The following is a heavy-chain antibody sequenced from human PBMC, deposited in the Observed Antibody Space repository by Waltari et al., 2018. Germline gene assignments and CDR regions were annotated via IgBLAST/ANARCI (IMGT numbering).Heavy chain of an antibody. J-gene: IGHJ3*01. CDR1: GVSITSNRNY. CDR3: ATYIGASVGTAAFDV. CDR2: VSYSGTT. Sequence: QLQLQESGPRLVRPSETLSLICRVSGVSITSNRNYWAWIRPSPGQGLEWIGTVSYSGTTYISPSLKSRVSVSRDTSKNQVSLILGSVTAADMAVYYCATYIGASVGTAAFDVWGQGTMVTVSS. V-gene: IGHV4-39*01. D-gene: IGHD5-12*01.